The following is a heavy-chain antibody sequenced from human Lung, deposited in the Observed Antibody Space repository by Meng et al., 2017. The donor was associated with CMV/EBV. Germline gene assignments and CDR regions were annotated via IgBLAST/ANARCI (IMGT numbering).Heavy chain of an antibody. Sequence: GQLKDSGPGLVKPSQTLSLPCTVSGGSISSGDYYWSWIRQPPGKGLEWIGYIYYSGSTYYNPSLKSRVTISVDTSKNQFSLKLSTVTAADTALYYCARALDTAMVTFDYWGQGTLVTVSS. CDR1: GGSISSGDYY. CDR2: IYYSGST. D-gene: IGHD5-18*01. CDR3: ARALDTAMVTFDY. V-gene: IGHV4-30-4*08. J-gene: IGHJ4*02.